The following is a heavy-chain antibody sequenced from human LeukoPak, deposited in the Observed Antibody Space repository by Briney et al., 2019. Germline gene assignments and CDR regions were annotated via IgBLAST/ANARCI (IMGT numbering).Heavy chain of an antibody. V-gene: IGHV1-69*06. Sequence: XCXAXXGTXSSYAISWVRQAPXQGXEWMGGIIPIFGTANYAQKFQGRVTITADKSTSTAYMELSSLRSEDTAVYYCAREVGGKFDYWGQGTLVTVSS. D-gene: IGHD1-26*01. J-gene: IGHJ4*02. CDR2: IIPIFGTA. CDR3: AREVGGKFDY. CDR1: XGTXSSYA.